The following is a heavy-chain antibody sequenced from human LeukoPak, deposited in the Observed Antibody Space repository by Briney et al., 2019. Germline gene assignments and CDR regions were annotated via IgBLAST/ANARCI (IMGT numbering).Heavy chain of an antibody. J-gene: IGHJ3*02. CDR2: ISSSSSYI. CDR3: ARRSSTESGSYAFDI. CDR1: GFTFSSYS. D-gene: IGHD3-3*01. Sequence: GGSLRLSCAASGFTFSSYSMNWVRQAPGKGLEWVSSISSSSSYIYYADSVKGRFTISRDNAKNSLYLQMNSLRAEDTAVYYCARRSSTESGSYAFDIWGQGTMVTVSS. V-gene: IGHV3-21*01.